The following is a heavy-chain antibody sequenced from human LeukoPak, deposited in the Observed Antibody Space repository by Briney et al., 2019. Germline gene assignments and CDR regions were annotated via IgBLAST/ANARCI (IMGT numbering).Heavy chain of an antibody. CDR1: GGSISSGDYY. CDR3: ARAYGDYVEYFQH. CDR2: IYYSGST. V-gene: IGHV4-30-4*01. J-gene: IGHJ1*01. Sequence: SETVSLTCTVSGGSISSGDYYWSWIRQPPGKGLEWIGYIYYSGSTYYNPSLKSRVTISVDTSKNQFSLKLSSVTAADTAVYYCARAYGDYVEYFQHWGQGTLVTVSS. D-gene: IGHD4-17*01.